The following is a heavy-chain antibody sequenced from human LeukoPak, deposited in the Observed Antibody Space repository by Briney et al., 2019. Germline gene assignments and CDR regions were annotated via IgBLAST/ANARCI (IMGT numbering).Heavy chain of an antibody. D-gene: IGHD3-22*01. Sequence: SETLSLTCAVSGGSISSGGYSWSWIWQPPGKGLEWIGYIYHSGSTYYNPSLKSRVTISVDRSKNQFSLKLSSVTAANTAVYYCARHNRYDSYDYWGQGTLVTVSS. CDR2: IYHSGST. CDR3: ARHNRYDSYDY. V-gene: IGHV4-30-2*01. J-gene: IGHJ4*02. CDR1: GGSISSGGYS.